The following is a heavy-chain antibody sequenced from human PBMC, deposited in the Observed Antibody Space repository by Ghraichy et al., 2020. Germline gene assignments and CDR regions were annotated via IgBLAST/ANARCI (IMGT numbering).Heavy chain of an antibody. CDR2: IYTTGGV. CDR3: ARIQYGSGSDVPADD. CDR1: GGSIGNYY. J-gene: IGHJ4*02. Sequence: SETLSLTCTVAGGSIGNYYWTWIRQPAGKGLEWIGRIYTTGGVDYNPSLKSRVIMSVDRSKNQFFLKLISVTAADTAFYYCARIQYGSGSDVPADDWGQGTLVTVSS. D-gene: IGHD3-10*01. V-gene: IGHV4-4*07.